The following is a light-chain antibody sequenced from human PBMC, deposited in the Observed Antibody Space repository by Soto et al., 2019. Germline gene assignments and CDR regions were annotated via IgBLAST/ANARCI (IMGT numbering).Light chain of an antibody. J-gene: IGLJ2*01. CDR3: SSYRGSSAVVL. CDR2: DVS. CDR1: SNDVGGYNY. V-gene: IGLV2-14*03. Sequence: QSALTQPASVSGSPGQSITISCTGTSNDVGGYNYVSWYQHFPGRAPRLMIYDVSNRPSGISNRFSGSKSGNTASLTISGLQAEDEADYYCSSYRGSSAVVLFGGGIKLTVL.